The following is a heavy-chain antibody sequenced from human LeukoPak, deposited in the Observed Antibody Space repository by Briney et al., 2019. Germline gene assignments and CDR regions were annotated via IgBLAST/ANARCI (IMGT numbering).Heavy chain of an antibody. D-gene: IGHD1-1*01. J-gene: IGHJ4*02. CDR1: GFTFSTYA. CDR3: AKSPGGAVSTSFDN. CDR2: ISGSGGST. V-gene: IGHV3-23*01. Sequence: GGSLRLSCAASGFTFSTYAMSWVRQAPGKGLEWVSVISGSGGSTYYADSVKGRFTISRDNSKNTLYLQMNSLRAEDTAVYYCAKSPGGAVSTSFDNWGQGALVTVSS.